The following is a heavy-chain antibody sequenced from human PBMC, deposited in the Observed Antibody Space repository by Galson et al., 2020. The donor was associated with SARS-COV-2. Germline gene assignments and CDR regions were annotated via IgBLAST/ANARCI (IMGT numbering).Heavy chain of an antibody. V-gene: IGHV3-30-3*01. Sequence: PGGSLRLSCAASGFTFSSYAMHWVRQAPRKGLEWVAVISYDGSNKYYADSVKGRFTISRDNSKNTLYLQMNSLRAEDTAVYYCARDFSGYYYGMDVWGQGTTVTVSS. J-gene: IGHJ6*02. CDR1: GFTFSSYA. D-gene: IGHD3-3*01. CDR2: ISYDGSNK. CDR3: ARDFSGYYYGMDV.